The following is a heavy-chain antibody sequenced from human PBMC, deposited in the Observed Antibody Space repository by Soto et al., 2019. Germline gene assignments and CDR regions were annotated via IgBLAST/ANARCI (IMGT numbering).Heavy chain of an antibody. Sequence: SETLSLTCTVSGGSISSYYWSWIRQPPGKGLEWIGYIYYSGSTNYNPSLKSRVTISVDTSKNQFSLKLSSVTAAATAVYYCARGLREYYYDSSGYYFDYWGQGTLVTVSS. J-gene: IGHJ4*02. CDR3: ARGLREYYYDSSGYYFDY. D-gene: IGHD3-22*01. V-gene: IGHV4-59*01. CDR2: IYYSGST. CDR1: GGSISSYY.